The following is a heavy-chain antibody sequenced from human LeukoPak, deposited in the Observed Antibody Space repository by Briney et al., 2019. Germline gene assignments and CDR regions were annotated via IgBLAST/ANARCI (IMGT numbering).Heavy chain of an antibody. D-gene: IGHD3-3*01. CDR1: GIIFSTYA. CDR3: ARDFWSGYYTED. Sequence: GGSLRLSCEFSGIIFSTYAMNWVRQAPGKGLEWISYISGSSSGSTSITQYADSVKGRFTISRDNAKNSLHLQMDSLSAEDTAVYYSARDFWSGYYTEDWGQGALVIVSS. V-gene: IGHV3-48*04. J-gene: IGHJ4*02. CDR2: ISGSSSGSTSIT.